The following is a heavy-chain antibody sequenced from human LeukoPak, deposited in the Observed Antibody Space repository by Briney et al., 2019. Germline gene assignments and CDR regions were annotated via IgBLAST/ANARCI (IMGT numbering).Heavy chain of an antibody. CDR2: IHYSGNT. CDR3: ARESKYSSGSFDY. J-gene: IGHJ4*02. CDR1: GGSISDYY. D-gene: IGHD6-19*01. V-gene: IGHV4-59*01. Sequence: PSETLSLTCTVSGGSISDYYWNWIRQPPGKGLEWIAYIHYSGNTNYNPSLKSRVTLSVDTSKNQFSLKLSSVTAADTAVYYCARESKYSSGSFDYWGQGTLVTVSS.